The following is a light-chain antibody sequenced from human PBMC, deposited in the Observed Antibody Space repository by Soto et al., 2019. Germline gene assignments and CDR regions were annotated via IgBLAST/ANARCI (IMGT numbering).Light chain of an antibody. CDR3: QQYDTWPPT. CDR2: GAS. Sequence: IVMTQSPATLSVSPGKRATVSCRASQSVSTNLAWYQQKPGQGPRLVIYGASTRATGISASFSGSGSGTEFTLTINSRQSEDFAVYYCQQYDTWPPTFGQGTRLEIK. J-gene: IGKJ5*01. V-gene: IGKV3-15*01. CDR1: QSVSTN.